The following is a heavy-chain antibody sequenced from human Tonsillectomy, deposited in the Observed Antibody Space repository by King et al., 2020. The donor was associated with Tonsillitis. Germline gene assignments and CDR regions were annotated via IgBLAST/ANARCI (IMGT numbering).Heavy chain of an antibody. V-gene: IGHV3-15*01. CDR3: TTLVYLYHSSDY. CDR2: IKRKIDGGTT. Sequence: VQLVESGGGLVRPGGSVRLSCAASGFTFNNAWMSWVRQAPGKGLEWVGLIKRKIDGGTTDYATPVKGRFTISRDDSKNTLYLQMNSLKTEDTAVYYCTTLVYLYHSSDYWGQGTLVSVSS. CDR1: GFTFNNAW. J-gene: IGHJ4*02. D-gene: IGHD2-8*01.